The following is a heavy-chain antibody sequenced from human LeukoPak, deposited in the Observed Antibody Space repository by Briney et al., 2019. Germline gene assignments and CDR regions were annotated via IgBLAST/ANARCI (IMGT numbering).Heavy chain of an antibody. Sequence: GGSLRLSCAASGFTFSSYAMSWVRQAPGKGLEWVSFISSSGSIIYHADSVKGRFTISRDNAKNSLYLQMNSVRDEDTAVYYCARGLDLWGRGTLVTVSS. CDR1: GFTFSSYA. CDR2: ISSSGSII. J-gene: IGHJ2*01. CDR3: ARGLDL. V-gene: IGHV3-48*02.